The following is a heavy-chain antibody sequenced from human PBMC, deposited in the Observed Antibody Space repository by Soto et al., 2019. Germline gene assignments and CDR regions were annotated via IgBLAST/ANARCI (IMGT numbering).Heavy chain of an antibody. V-gene: IGHV4-31*03. CDR1: GGSISSGGYY. J-gene: IGHJ4*01. CDR2: ISYSGST. CDR3: ARGVLP. Sequence: QVQLQESGPGLVQPSQTLSLTCTVSGGSISSGGYYWSWIRQHPGTGLEWIGHISYSGSTYYNTSLNSRVTISVDPSRTQFPLIVNSVTAADPAVFYCARGVLPGGQGTLVTVSS.